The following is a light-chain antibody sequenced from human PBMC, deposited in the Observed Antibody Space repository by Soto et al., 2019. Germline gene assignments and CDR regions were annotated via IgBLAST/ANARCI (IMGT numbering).Light chain of an antibody. Sequence: EIVLTQSPGTLSLSPGERATLSCSASQSVGSYLTWYQQKPGQAPRLLIYGASSRATGIPDRFSGSGSGTDFTLTITRLEPGAFAVYYCQQYDSSPRTVGQGTKLEIK. CDR3: QQYDSSPRT. CDR2: GAS. V-gene: IGKV3-20*01. CDR1: QSVGSY. J-gene: IGKJ2*01.